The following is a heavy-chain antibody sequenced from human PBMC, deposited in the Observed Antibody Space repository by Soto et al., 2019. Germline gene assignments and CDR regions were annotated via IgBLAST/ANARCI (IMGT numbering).Heavy chain of an antibody. CDR1: GFTFSGYA. Sequence: GGSLRLSCAASGFTFSGYALSWVRQAPGKGLEWVSGISGSGGSTYYTDSVKGRFTISRDNSKNTLYLQMSSLRAEDSAVYYCCYGSGKVDYWGQGTLVTVSS. J-gene: IGHJ4*02. V-gene: IGHV3-23*01. CDR2: ISGSGGST. CDR3: CYGSGKVDY. D-gene: IGHD3-10*01.